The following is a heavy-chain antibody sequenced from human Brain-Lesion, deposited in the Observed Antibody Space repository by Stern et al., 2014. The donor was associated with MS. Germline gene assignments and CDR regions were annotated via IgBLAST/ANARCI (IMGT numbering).Heavy chain of an antibody. D-gene: IGHD2-2*01. J-gene: IGHJ6*02. V-gene: IGHV4-61*02. CDR2: IFNSGST. CDR3: ARGRVVPGFQYYATDV. Sequence: VQLVESGPGLVKPSQTLSLSCTVSGGSISSGGYYWSWIRQPAGKGLEWIGRIFNSGSTSYNPSPKSRVPIPIDTSKNHFPLRLNSMTAADTAVYYCARGRVVPGFQYYATDVWGQGTTVIVSS. CDR1: GGSISSGGYY.